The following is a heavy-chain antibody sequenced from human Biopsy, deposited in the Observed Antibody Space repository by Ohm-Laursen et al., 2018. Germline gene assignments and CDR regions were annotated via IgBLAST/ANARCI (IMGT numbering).Heavy chain of an antibody. CDR1: GITFNSDC. CDR3: AREQPALSGGGSWFDS. J-gene: IGHJ5*01. D-gene: IGHD6-19*01. Sequence: GSLRLSCAAPGITFNSDCMSWVRQAPGKGLEWVAIIREHGNEEFYVDSVKGRFTISGDNARNSVYLQMNSLRADDSAVYFCAREQPALSGGGSWFDSWGQGTLVIVSS. V-gene: IGHV3-7*01. CDR2: IREHGNEE.